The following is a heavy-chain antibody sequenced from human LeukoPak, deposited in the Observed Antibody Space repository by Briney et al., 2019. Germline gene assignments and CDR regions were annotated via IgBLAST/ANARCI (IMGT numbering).Heavy chain of an antibody. V-gene: IGHV1-2*02. CDR3: ARRADCGMSGNRPLFDP. J-gene: IGHJ5*02. CDR1: GFTLTDYF. Sequence: GASVKVSCKDSGFTLTDYFMHWLRQAPGQGLEWMGYINANSGDRKYGQKLEGRVTMNRETSKSKVCMEVSALTSDYTAVYYCARRADCGMSGNRPLFDPWGQGTLVTVSS. CDR2: INANSGDR. D-gene: IGHD5-18*01.